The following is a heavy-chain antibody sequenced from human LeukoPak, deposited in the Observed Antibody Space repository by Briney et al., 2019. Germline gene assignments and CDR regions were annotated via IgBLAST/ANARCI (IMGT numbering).Heavy chain of an antibody. CDR2: IYSGGST. V-gene: IGHV3-66*01. CDR1: GFTVSSNY. Sequence: GGSLRLSCAASGFTVSSNYMSWVRQAPGKGLEWVSVIYSGGSTYYADSVKGRFTISRDNSKNTLYLQMNSLRAEDTAVYYCARVRPEGSGSYRNAFDIWGQGTMVTVSS. CDR3: ARVRPEGSGSYRNAFDI. J-gene: IGHJ3*02. D-gene: IGHD3-10*01.